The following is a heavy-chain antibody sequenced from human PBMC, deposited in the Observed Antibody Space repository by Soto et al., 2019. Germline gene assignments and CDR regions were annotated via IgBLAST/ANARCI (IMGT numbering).Heavy chain of an antibody. V-gene: IGHV1-3*01. CDR3: AKSGSLDY. Sequence: VQLVQSGAEVKKPGASVRISCKASGYSFISYPIHWVRQAPGQRLECMGWINPANGDTRYSQKFQGRVTSTRDTSATTAYMDLNSLIPDDTAIYYCAKSGSLDYWGQGTPINVSS. J-gene: IGHJ4*02. CDR1: GYSFISYP. D-gene: IGHD1-26*01. CDR2: INPANGDT.